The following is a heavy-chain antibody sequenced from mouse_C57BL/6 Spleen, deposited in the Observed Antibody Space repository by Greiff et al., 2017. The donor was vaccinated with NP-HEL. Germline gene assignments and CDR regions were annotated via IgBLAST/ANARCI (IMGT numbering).Heavy chain of an antibody. CDR1: GYTFTSYW. Sequence: VKLQESGAELVKPGASVKLSCKASGYTFTSYWMHWVKQRPGQGLEWIGMIHPNSGSTNYNEKFKSKATLTVDKSSSTAYMQLSSLTSEDSAVYYCARADSSGYALDYWGQGTTLTVSS. J-gene: IGHJ2*01. D-gene: IGHD3-2*02. CDR2: IHPNSGST. V-gene: IGHV1-64*01. CDR3: ARADSSGYALDY.